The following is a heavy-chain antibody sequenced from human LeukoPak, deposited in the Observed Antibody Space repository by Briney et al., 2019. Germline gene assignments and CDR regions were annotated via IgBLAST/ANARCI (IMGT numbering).Heavy chain of an antibody. CDR1: GGSFSGYY. Sequence: SXTLSLTCAVYGGSFSGYYWSWIRQPPGKGLEWIGEINHSGSTNYNPSLKRRVTISVDTSKNPFSLKLSSVTAADTAVYYCARGWGAVALDYWGQGTLVTVSS. V-gene: IGHV4-34*01. J-gene: IGHJ4*02. CDR2: INHSGST. CDR3: ARGWGAVALDY. D-gene: IGHD6-19*01.